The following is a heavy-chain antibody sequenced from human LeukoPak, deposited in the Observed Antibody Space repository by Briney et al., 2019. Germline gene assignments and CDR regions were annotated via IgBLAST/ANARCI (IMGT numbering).Heavy chain of an antibody. CDR1: GFTFSSYG. Sequence: GGSLRLSCAASGFTFSSYGMHWVRQAPGKGLEGVAYIQKDGSNEQYADSVKGRFSISRDSSKNILYLQMNSLRAEDTAVYYCAKDRCSNGIGCYYYYMDVWGKGTTVTISS. J-gene: IGHJ6*03. V-gene: IGHV3-30*02. CDR2: IQKDGSNE. CDR3: AKDRCSNGIGCYYYYMDV. D-gene: IGHD2-8*01.